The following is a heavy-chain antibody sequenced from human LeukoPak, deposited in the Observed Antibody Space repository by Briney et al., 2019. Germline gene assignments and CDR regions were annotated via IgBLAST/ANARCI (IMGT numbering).Heavy chain of an antibody. D-gene: IGHD3-22*01. CDR3: TRDSPEYYDSSGYSTPCFDY. Sequence: PGGSLRLSCAVSEFIFSNSEINWVRQAPGKGLEWVSYISRSGNTRHYADSVKGRFTISRDNAKNSVHLQMNSLRAEDTAVYYCTRDSPEYYDSSGYSTPCFDYWGQGTLVTVSS. V-gene: IGHV3-48*03. CDR2: ISRSGNTR. CDR1: EFIFSNSE. J-gene: IGHJ4*02.